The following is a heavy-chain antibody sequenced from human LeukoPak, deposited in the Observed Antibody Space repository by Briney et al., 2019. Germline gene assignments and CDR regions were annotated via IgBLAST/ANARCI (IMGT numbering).Heavy chain of an antibody. CDR1: GGSISSYY. CDR2: IYTSGST. CDR3: ARVVERDYYYYYYYMDV. Sequence: PSETLPLTCTVSGGSISSYYWSWIRQPAGKGLEWIGRIYTSGSTNYNPSLKSRVTMSVDTSKNQFSLKLSSVTAADTAVYYCARVVERDYYYYYYYMDVWGKGTTVTVSS. V-gene: IGHV4-4*07. J-gene: IGHJ6*03. D-gene: IGHD1-26*01.